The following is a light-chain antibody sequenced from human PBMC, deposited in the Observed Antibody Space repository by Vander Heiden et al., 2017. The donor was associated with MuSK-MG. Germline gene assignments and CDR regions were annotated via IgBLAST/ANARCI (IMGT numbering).Light chain of an antibody. V-gene: IGKV3-20*01. J-gene: IGKJ2*01. CDR2: GAS. CDR1: QSVSSSY. Sequence: EIVLTQSPGTLSLSPGERATLSCRASQSVSSSYLDWYQQKPGQAPRLLISGASSRATGIPDRFRGSGSGTDFTFTISRLEPEDFAVYYCQQYGSSVYTFGQGTKLEIK. CDR3: QQYGSSVYT.